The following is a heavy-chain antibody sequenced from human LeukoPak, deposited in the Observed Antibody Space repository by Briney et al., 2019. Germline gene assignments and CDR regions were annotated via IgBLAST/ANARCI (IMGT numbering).Heavy chain of an antibody. CDR3: ARRDYDILTGYYNSVYWFDP. CDR1: GGSISSGGYY. D-gene: IGHD3-9*01. CDR2: IYYSGST. Sequence: TSETLSLTCTVSGGSISSGGYYWSWIRQHPGKGLEWIGYIYYSGSTYYNPSLKSRVTISVDTSKNQFSLKLSSVTAADTAVHYCARRDYDILTGYYNSVYWFDPWGQGTLVTVSS. V-gene: IGHV4-31*03. J-gene: IGHJ5*02.